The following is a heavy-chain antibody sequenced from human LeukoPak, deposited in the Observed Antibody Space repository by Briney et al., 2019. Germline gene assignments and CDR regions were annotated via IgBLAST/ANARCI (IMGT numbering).Heavy chain of an antibody. J-gene: IGHJ5*01. V-gene: IGHV3-64*04. Sequence: GGSLRLSCSASGITFSSHAMHWVRQAPGKGLEYVSAISDNGGMTFYADSVKGRFTISRDNSKNSLYLQMNSLRAEDTAVYYCARDAFDSWGQGTLVTVSS. CDR2: ISDNGGMT. CDR1: GITFSSHA. CDR3: ARDAFDS.